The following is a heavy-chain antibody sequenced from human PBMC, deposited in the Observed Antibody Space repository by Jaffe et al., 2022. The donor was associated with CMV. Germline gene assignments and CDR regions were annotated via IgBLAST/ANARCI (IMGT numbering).Heavy chain of an antibody. D-gene: IGHD6-19*01. V-gene: IGHV4-39*01. J-gene: IGHJ6*03. CDR1: GGSISSSSYY. CDR3: ARHGRYSSGWYDHYYYYYMDV. CDR2: IYYSGST. Sequence: QLQLQESGPGLVKPSETLSLTCTVSGGSISSSSYYWGWIRQPPGKGLEWIGSIYYSGSTYYNPSLKSRVTISVDTSKNQFSLKLSSVTAADTAVYYCARHGRYSSGWYDHYYYYYMDVWGKGTTVTVSS.